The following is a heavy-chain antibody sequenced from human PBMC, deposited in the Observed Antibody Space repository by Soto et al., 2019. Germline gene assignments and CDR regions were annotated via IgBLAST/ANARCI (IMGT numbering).Heavy chain of an antibody. CDR1: GFTFSSYA. CDR2: ISGSGGST. D-gene: IGHD3-3*01. J-gene: IGHJ4*02. CDR3: AKTGPYYDCWSATGEGSGTCDY. V-gene: IGHV3-23*01. Sequence: GGSLRLSCAASGFTFSSYAMSWVRQAPGKGLEWVSAISGSGGSTYYADSVKGRFTISRDNSKNTLYLQMNSLRAEDTAVYYCAKTGPYYDCWSATGEGSGTCDYWGQGTLVTVSS.